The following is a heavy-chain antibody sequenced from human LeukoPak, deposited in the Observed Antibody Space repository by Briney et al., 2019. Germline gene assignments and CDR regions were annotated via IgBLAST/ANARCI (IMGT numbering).Heavy chain of an antibody. CDR1: GFTFDDFA. Sequence: GGSLRLSCVASGFTFDDFAMHWVRQAPGKGLEWASAISGRGDSTFYADSVKGRFTISRDNSNNTLYLQMNSLRAEDAAVYYCAKPDSVIVPSDAFNVWGRGTMVTVSS. J-gene: IGHJ3*01. D-gene: IGHD1-14*01. V-gene: IGHV3-23*01. CDR3: AKPDSVIVPSDAFNV. CDR2: ISGRGDST.